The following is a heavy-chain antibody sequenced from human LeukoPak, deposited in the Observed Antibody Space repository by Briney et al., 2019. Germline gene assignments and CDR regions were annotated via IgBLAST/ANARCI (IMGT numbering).Heavy chain of an antibody. J-gene: IGHJ4*02. V-gene: IGHV3-30*04. CDR2: ISYDGSNK. Sequence: GRSLRLSCAASGFTFSSYAMHWVRQAPGKGLEWVAVISYDGSNKYYADSVKGRFTISRDNSKNTLYLQMNSLRAADTAVYYCARARFLEWLLDYWGQGTLVTVSS. D-gene: IGHD3-3*01. CDR1: GFTFSSYA. CDR3: ARARFLEWLLDY.